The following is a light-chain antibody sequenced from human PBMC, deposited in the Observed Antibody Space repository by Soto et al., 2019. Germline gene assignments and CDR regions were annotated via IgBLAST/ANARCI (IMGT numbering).Light chain of an antibody. Sequence: QSVLTQPASVSGSPGQSITFSCTGTSSDIGVYNYVSWYQQHPGKAPKLMIYEVNNRPSGVSNRFSGSKSGNTASLTISGLQAEDEADYYCSSYTTSNTYVFGAGGKVTGL. CDR2: EVN. CDR3: SSYTTSNTYV. CDR1: SSDIGVYNY. V-gene: IGLV2-14*01. J-gene: IGLJ1*01.